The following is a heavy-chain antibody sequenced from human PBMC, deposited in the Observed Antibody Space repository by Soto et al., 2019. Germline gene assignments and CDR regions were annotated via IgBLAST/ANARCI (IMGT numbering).Heavy chain of an antibody. CDR3: ARDPSAYYDFWSGYSKTGDDYYGMDV. V-gene: IGHV3-48*02. Sequence: PGGSLRLSCAASGFTFSSYSMNWVRQAPGKGLEWVSYISSSSSTIYYADSVKGRFTISRDNAKNSLYLQMNSLRDEDTAVYYCARDPSAYYDFWSGYSKTGDDYYGMDVWGQGTTVTVSS. CDR1: GFTFSSYS. J-gene: IGHJ6*02. D-gene: IGHD3-3*01. CDR2: ISSSSSTI.